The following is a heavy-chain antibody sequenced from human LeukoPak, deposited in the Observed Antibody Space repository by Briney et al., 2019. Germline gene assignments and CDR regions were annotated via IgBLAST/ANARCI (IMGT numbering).Heavy chain of an antibody. Sequence: SETLSLTCTVSGGSISSSSYYWGWIRQPPGKGLDWIGNVYYSGSTYYNPSLKSRVTISVDTSKNQFSLKLSSVTAADTAVYYCARGVHCSSTSCSSSGFDYWGQGTLVTVSS. CDR3: ARGVHCSSTSCSSSGFDY. CDR1: GGSISSSSYY. CDR2: VYYSGST. V-gene: IGHV4-39*07. D-gene: IGHD2-2*01. J-gene: IGHJ4*02.